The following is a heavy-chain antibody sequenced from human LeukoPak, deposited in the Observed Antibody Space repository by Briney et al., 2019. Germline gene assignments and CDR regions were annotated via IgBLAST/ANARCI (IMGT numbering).Heavy chain of an antibody. Sequence: GGSLRLSCAASGFTFSSYWMLWVRQAPGKGLVWVSRINSDGSSTSYADSVKGRFTISRDNAKNTLYLQMNSLRAEDTAVYYCAIIAAAGTNFDYWGQGTLVTVSS. CDR3: AIIAAAGTNFDY. CDR2: INSDGSST. J-gene: IGHJ4*02. CDR1: GFTFSSYW. D-gene: IGHD6-13*01. V-gene: IGHV3-74*01.